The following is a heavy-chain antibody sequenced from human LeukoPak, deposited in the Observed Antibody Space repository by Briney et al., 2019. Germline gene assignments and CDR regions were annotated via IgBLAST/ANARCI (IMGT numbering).Heavy chain of an antibody. CDR1: GYSFTSYW. V-gene: IGHV5-51*01. D-gene: IGHD3-22*01. J-gene: IGHJ2*01. Sequence: GESLKISCKGSGYSFTSYWIGWVRQMPGKGLEWMGIIYPGDSDTRYSPSFQGQVTISADKSISTAYLQWSSLKASDTAMYYCAGGPYYYDSSGYYSWYFDLWGRGTPVTVSS. CDR2: IYPGDSDT. CDR3: AGGPYYYDSSGYYSWYFDL.